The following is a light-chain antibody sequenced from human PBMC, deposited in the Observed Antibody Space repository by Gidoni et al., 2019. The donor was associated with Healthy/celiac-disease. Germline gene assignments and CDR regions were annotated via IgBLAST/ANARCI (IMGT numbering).Light chain of an antibody. V-gene: IGKV1-5*01. Sequence: GDRVTITCRASQSLSSWLDWYQQKPGKAPKLLIYDASSLESGVPSRISGSGSGTEFTLTISSLQPDDFATYYCQQYISYALTFGGGTKVEIK. CDR1: QSLSSW. CDR2: DAS. J-gene: IGKJ4*01. CDR3: QQYISYALT.